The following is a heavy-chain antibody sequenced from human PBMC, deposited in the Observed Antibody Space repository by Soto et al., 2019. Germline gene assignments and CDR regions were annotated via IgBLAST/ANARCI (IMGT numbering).Heavy chain of an antibody. CDR1: GFTFSIYG. D-gene: IGHD2-15*01. CDR2: ISYDGSNK. CDR3: AKDLRDIVVVVAATGGDAFDI. J-gene: IGHJ3*02. Sequence: GGSLRLSCAASGFTFSIYGMHWVRQAPGKGLEWVAVISYDGSNKYYADSVKGRFTISRDNSKNTLYLQMNSLRAEDTAVYYCAKDLRDIVVVVAATGGDAFDIWGQGTMVTVSS. V-gene: IGHV3-30*18.